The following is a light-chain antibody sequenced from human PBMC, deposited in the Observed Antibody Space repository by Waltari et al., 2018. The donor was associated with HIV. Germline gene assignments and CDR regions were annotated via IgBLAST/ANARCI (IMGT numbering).Light chain of an antibody. CDR2: DAS. CDR3: QQRISWPLT. Sequence: EIVLTQSPATLSLFPGERATLSCRASQSVSSLLAWYQQKPGQVPRLLIYDASNRAAGIPARFSGSGSGTDCTLSISSLEAEDFAGYYCQQRISWPLTFGGGTKVEIK. CDR1: QSVSSL. J-gene: IGKJ4*01. V-gene: IGKV3-11*01.